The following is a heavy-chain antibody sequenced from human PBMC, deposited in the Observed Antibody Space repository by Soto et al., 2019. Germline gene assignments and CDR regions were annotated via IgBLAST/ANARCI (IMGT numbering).Heavy chain of an antibody. CDR3: ARVWIAASFDY. J-gene: IGHJ4*02. CDR2: IDWDDDT. CDR1: GFSLSTPGMR. D-gene: IGHD2-21*01. Sequence: SVPTLVNPTQTLTLTCTFSGFSLSTPGMRVSWIRQPPGKALEWLARIDWDDDTFYSPSLKTGLTISKDTSKNQVVLTMTNMDRTDNDIYYCARVWIAASFDYWGQGALVTVSS. V-gene: IGHV2-70*04.